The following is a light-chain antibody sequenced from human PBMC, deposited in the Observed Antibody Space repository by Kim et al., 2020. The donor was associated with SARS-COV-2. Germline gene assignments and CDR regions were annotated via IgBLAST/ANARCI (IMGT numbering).Light chain of an antibody. J-gene: IGLJ1*01. CDR2: DVS. Sequence: GQSITISCTGTSSDVGGYNFVSWYQQHPGKAPKLMIYDVSNRPSGVSNRFSGSKSGNTASLTISGLQAEDEADYYCSSYTSSSTLVFGTGTKVTVL. CDR3: SSYTSSSTLV. V-gene: IGLV2-14*03. CDR1: SSDVGGYNF.